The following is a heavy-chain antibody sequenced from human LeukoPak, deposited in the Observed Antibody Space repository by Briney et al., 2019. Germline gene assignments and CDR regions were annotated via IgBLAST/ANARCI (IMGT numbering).Heavy chain of an antibody. V-gene: IGHV3-43D*03. J-gene: IGHJ4*02. CDR1: GFTFDDYA. D-gene: IGHD6-19*01. CDR3: AKARNAVAGTGYYFDN. Sequence: GGSLRLSCAASGFTFDDYAMHWVRQAPGKGLEWVSLVTWDGSFTYYVDSVKGRFTISRDNSKNSLYLQMNCLRAEDTAFYYCAKARNAVAGTGYYFDNWGQGTLVTVSS. CDR2: VTWDGSFT.